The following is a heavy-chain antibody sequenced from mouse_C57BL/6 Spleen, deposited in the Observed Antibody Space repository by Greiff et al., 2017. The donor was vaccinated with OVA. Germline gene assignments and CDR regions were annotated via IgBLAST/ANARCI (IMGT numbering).Heavy chain of an antibody. CDR1: GFTFSDYY. J-gene: IGHJ2*01. D-gene: IGHD2-2*01. CDR3: ARGGMVTGLFDY. Sequence: EVKVVESEGGLVQPGSSMKLSCTASGFTFSDYYMAWVRQVPEKGLEWVANINYDGSSTYYLDSLKSRFIISRDNAKNILYLQMSSLKSEDTATYYCARGGMVTGLFDYWGQGTTLTVSS. CDR2: INYDGSST. V-gene: IGHV5-16*01.